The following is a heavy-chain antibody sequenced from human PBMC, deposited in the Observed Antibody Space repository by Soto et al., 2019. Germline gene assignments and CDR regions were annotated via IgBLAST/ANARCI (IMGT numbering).Heavy chain of an antibody. Sequence: SETLSLTCTVSGGSISIGDYYWSWIRQPPGKGLEWIGYIYYSGSTYYNPSLKSRVTISVDTSKNQFSLKLSSVTAADTAVYYCARSPRVWFDPWGQGTLVTVSS. CDR2: IYYSGST. CDR1: GGSISIGDYY. J-gene: IGHJ5*02. V-gene: IGHV4-30-4*01. CDR3: ARSPRVWFDP. D-gene: IGHD3-10*01.